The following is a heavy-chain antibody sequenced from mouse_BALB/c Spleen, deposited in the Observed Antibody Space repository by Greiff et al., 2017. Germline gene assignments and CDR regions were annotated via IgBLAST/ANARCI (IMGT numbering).Heavy chain of an antibody. D-gene: IGHD1-1*01. CDR2: ISDGGSYT. CDR1: GFTFSDYY. CDR3: AREGDYYGSSYGGMDY. J-gene: IGHJ4*01. V-gene: IGHV5-4*02. Sequence: EVKLVESGGGLVKPGGSLKLSCAASGFTFSDYYMYWVRQTPEKRLEWVATISDGGSYTYYPDSVKGRFTISRDNAKNNLYLQMSSLKSEDTAMYYCAREGDYYGSSYGGMDYWGQGTSVTVSS.